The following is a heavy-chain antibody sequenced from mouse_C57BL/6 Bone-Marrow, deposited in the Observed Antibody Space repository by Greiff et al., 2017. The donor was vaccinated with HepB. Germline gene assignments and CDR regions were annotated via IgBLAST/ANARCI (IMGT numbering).Heavy chain of an antibody. V-gene: IGHV5-9-1*02. CDR3: TRESYYGSSTDD. CDR1: GFTFSSYA. Sequence: EVKLVESGEGLVKPGGSLKLSCAASGFTFSSYAMSWVRQTPEKRLEWVAYISSGGDYIYYADTVKGRFTISRDNARNTLYLQMSSLKSEDTAMYYCTRESYYGSSTDDWGQGTTLTVSS. D-gene: IGHD1-1*01. J-gene: IGHJ2*01. CDR2: ISSGGDYI.